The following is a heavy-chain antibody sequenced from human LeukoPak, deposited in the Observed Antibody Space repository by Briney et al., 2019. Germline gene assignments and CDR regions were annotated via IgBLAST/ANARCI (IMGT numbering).Heavy chain of an antibody. CDR2: ISPSGTDT. V-gene: IGHV3-23*01. CDR3: AKRGGYETMAAFDY. J-gene: IGHJ4*02. CDR1: GFTFSTYA. D-gene: IGHD3-10*01. Sequence: GGSLRLSCAVPGFTFSTYAMSWVRQAPGKGLEWVSAISPSGTDTYYADSVRGRFTISRDNSKNTVFLQMNSLRVEDTAVYYCAKRGGYETMAAFDYWGQGTLVPVSS.